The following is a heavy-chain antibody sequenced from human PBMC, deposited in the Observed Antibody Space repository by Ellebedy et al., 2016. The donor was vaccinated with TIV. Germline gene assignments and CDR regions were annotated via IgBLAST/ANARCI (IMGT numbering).Heavy chain of an antibody. CDR3: ARDQGVSNWFDP. D-gene: IGHD5/OR15-5a*01. V-gene: IGHV3-7*01. CDR1: GFTFSSYW. CDR2: IKQDGSEK. J-gene: IGHJ5*02. Sequence: GESLKISCAASGFTFSSYWMSWVRQAPGKGLEWVANIKQDGSEKYYVDSVKGRFTISRDNAKNSLYLQMNSLRAEDTAVYYCARDQGVSNWFDPWGQGTLVTVSS.